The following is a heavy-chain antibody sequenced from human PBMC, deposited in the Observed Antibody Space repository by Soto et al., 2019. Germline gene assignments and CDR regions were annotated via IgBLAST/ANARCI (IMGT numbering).Heavy chain of an antibody. V-gene: IGHV3-7*01. CDR3: VRELLVAPNFDF. D-gene: IGHD5-12*01. J-gene: IGHJ4*02. Sequence: EVQLVASGGGLVQPGGSLRLSCAASGFSFSSYWMSWVRQAPGKGLEWVANIRQGGSETYYVDSVKGRFTISRDDAKNSLSLQMSSLRAEDTAVYYCVRELLVAPNFDFWGQGTLVTVSS. CDR1: GFSFSSYW. CDR2: IRQGGSET.